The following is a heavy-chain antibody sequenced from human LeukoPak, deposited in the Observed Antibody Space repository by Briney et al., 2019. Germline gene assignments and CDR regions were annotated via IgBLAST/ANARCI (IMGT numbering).Heavy chain of an antibody. CDR2: ISYAGTNK. D-gene: IGHD3-9*01. Sequence: GGSLRLSCAASGFTFSSYVMNWVRQAPGKGLEWVAVISYAGTNKYYADSVKGRFTISRDNSKNTLYLQMNSLRAEDTAVYYCAKEYYDILTGYSNYYYYYMDVWGKGTTVTISS. V-gene: IGHV3-30*04. CDR3: AKEYYDILTGYSNYYYYYMDV. CDR1: GFTFSSYV. J-gene: IGHJ6*03.